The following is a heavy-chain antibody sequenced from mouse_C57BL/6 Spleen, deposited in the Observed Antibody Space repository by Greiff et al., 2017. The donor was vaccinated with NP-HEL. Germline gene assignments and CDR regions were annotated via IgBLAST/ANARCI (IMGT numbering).Heavy chain of an antibody. CDR3: ARGDYYGSSYVEDYAMDY. CDR1: GYTFTDYK. V-gene: IGHV1-18*01. D-gene: IGHD1-1*01. CDR2: INPNNGGT. Sequence: EVQLQQSGPELVKPGASVKIPCKASGYTFTDYKLDWVKQSHGRSLEWIGDINPNNGGTISNQKFKGKATLTVDKSSSTAYMELRSLTSEDTAVYYCARGDYYGSSYVEDYAMDYWGQGTSVTVSS. J-gene: IGHJ4*01.